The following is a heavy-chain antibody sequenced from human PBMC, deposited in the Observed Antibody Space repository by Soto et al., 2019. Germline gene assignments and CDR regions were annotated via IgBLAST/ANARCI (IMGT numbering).Heavy chain of an antibody. CDR3: ADLGLLYSSSSWPPNHWFDP. CDR1: GYTFTSYG. J-gene: IGHJ5*02. CDR2: ISAYNGNT. D-gene: IGHD6-6*01. Sequence: ASVKGSCKASGYTFTSYGISWVRQAPGQGLEWMGWISAYNGNTNYAQKLQGRVTMTTDTSTSTAYMELRSLRSDDTAVYYCADLGLLYSSSSWPPNHWFDPWGQGTLVTV. V-gene: IGHV1-18*01.